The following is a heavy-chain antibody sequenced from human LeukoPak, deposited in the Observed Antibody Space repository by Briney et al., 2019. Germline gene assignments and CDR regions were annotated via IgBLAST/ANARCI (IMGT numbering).Heavy chain of an antibody. J-gene: IGHJ4*02. CDR3: ARGNWNYFGY. Sequence: ETLSLTCTVSVGSISSSSFHWGWIRQPPGKGLVWVSRINSDGSYTNYADSVKGRFTISRDNAKNTLYLQRNSLRAEDTAVYYCARGNWNYFGYWGQGTLVTVSS. CDR1: VGSISSSS. D-gene: IGHD1-1*01. V-gene: IGHV3-74*01. CDR2: INSDGSYT.